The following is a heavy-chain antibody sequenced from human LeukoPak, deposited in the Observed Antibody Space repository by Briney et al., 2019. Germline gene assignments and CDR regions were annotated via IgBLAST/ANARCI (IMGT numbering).Heavy chain of an antibody. D-gene: IGHD4-11*01. Sequence: GGTLRLSCAVSGLSFSRDWMTWVRHGPGTGLEWVANIGQDGSEKYYVDSVKGRFTISRDNTKNSLYLQMNSLGVEDTAVYYCARDYRGWFDPWGQGTLVTVSS. CDR3: ARDYRGWFDP. CDR1: GLSFSRDW. CDR2: IGQDGSEK. V-gene: IGHV3-7*01. J-gene: IGHJ5*02.